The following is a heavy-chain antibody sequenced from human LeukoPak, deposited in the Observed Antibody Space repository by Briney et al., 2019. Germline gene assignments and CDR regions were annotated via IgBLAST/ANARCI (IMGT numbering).Heavy chain of an antibody. D-gene: IGHD3-10*01. CDR3: ARGGGELLWFGELFPFDY. CDR2: INPNSGGT. V-gene: IGHV1-2*06. CDR1: GYTFTGYY. Sequence: ASVKVSCKASGYTFTGYYMHWVRQAPGQGLEWMGRINPNSGGTNYAQKFQGRVTMTRDTSISTAYMELSRLRSDDTAVYYCARGGGELLWFGELFPFDYWGQGTLVTVSS. J-gene: IGHJ4*02.